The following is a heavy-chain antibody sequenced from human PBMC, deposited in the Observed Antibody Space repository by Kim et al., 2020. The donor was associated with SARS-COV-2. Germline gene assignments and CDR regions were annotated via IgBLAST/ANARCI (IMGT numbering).Heavy chain of an antibody. CDR3: TKSRSDWYHEN. D-gene: IGHD6-19*01. Sequence: GYADSVKGRFNISRDNAKNSLFLKMNSLKEEDTGLYYCTKSRSDWYHENWGQGTLVTVSS. J-gene: IGHJ4*02. V-gene: IGHV3-9*01.